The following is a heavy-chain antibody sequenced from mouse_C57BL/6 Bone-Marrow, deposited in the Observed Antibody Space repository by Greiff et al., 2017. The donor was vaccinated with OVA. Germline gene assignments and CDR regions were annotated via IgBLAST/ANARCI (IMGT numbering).Heavy chain of an antibody. V-gene: IGHV1-55*01. CDR2: IYPGSGRT. CDR3: ARSGITTVEGDFAMDN. D-gene: IGHD1-1*01. CDR1: GYTFTSYW. Sequence: QVQLQQPGAELVKPGASVKMSCKASGYTFTSYWITWVKQRPGQGLEWIGDIYPGSGRTNYNEKFKSKATLTVDTSSSTAYRQLSSLTSEDSAVYYCARSGITTVEGDFAMDNWGQGTSVTVSS. J-gene: IGHJ4*01.